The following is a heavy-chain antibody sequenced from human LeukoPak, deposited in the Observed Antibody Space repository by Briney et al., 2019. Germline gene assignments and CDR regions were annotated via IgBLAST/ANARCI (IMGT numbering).Heavy chain of an antibody. V-gene: IGHV4-39*01. CDR1: GGSISSSSYY. J-gene: IGHJ4*02. D-gene: IGHD3-9*01. CDR2: IYYSGST. Sequence: PSETLSLTCTVSGGSISSSSYYWGWIRQPPGKGLEWIGSIYYSGSTYYNPSLKSRVTISVDTSKNQFSLKLSSVTAADTAVYYCARHGVYYDILTGYYGSYFDYWGQGTLVTVSS. CDR3: ARHGVYYDILTGYYGSYFDY.